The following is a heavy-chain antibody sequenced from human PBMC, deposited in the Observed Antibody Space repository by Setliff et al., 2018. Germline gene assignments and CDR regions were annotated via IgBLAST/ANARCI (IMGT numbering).Heavy chain of an antibody. CDR2: MYSSGST. D-gene: IGHD3-10*01. J-gene: IGHJ6*03. CDR3: ARHKSNGSGSYPSLYMDV. CDR1: GGPINSDRYY. Sequence: PSETLSLTCTVSGGPINSDRYYWGWIRQPPGKGLEWIGSMYSSGSTYYNPSLKSRVTISVDTSQNQFSLKLSSVTAADTAAYYCARHKSNGSGSYPSLYMDVWGKGIMVTVSS. V-gene: IGHV4-39*01.